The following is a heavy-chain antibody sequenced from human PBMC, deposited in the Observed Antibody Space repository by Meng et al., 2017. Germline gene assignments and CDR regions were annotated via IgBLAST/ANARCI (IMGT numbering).Heavy chain of an antibody. D-gene: IGHD4-17*01. CDR1: GGSFSGYY. J-gene: IGHJ4*02. CDR3: ARGSMFGATVTKIDY. V-gene: IGHV4-34*01. CDR2: INHSGST. Sequence: VEIQPWRAGLLEPSETLSPTCAVYGGSFSGYYWSWIRQPPGKGLEWIGEINHSGSTNYNPSLKSRVTISVDTSKNQFSLKLSSVTAADTAVYYCARGSMFGATVTKIDYWGQGTLVTVSS.